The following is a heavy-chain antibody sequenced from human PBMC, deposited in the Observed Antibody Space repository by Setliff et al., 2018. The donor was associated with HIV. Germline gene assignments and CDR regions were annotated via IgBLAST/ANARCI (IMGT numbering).Heavy chain of an antibody. J-gene: IGHJ3*02. V-gene: IGHV1-3*01. CDR1: GYTFTSYA. CDR2: INAGNGNT. D-gene: IGHD3-22*01. CDR3: ARCRRITMIVVARWDAFDI. Sequence: ASVKVSCKASGYTFTSYAMHWVRQAPGQRLEWMGWINAGNGNTKYSQKSQGRVTITRDTAASTAYMELSSLRYEDTAVYYCARCRRITMIVVARWDAFDIWGQGTMVTVSS.